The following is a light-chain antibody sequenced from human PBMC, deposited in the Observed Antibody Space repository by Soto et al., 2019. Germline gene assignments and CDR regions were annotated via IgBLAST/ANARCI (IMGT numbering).Light chain of an antibody. J-gene: IGLJ1*01. CDR3: QSYDSSLSGYV. CDR2: ANT. Sequence: QSVLTQPPSVSGALGQRVTISCTGSSSNIGPTYDVHWYQQLPGTAPKLLIYANTNRPSGVPDRFSGSKSGTSASLAITGLQAEDEADYFCQSYDSSLSGYVFGTGTKVTVL. CDR1: SSNIGPTYD. V-gene: IGLV1-40*01.